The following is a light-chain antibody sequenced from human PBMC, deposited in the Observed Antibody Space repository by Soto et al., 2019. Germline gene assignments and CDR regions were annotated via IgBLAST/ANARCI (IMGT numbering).Light chain of an antibody. V-gene: IGKV2-28*01. J-gene: IGKJ5*01. CDR2: LGS. CDR3: MQALQTPIT. CDR1: QILLHSNGYNY. Sequence: DIVMTQSPLSLPVTPGEPASISCRSSQILLHSNGYNYLDWYLQKPGQSPQLLIYLGSSRASGVPDRFSGSGSGTDFTLKISRVEAEDVGVYYCMQALQTPITFGQGTRLEIK.